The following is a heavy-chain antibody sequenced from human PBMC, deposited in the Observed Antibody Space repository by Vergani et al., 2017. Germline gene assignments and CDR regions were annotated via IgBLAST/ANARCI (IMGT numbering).Heavy chain of an antibody. Sequence: QVQLVESGGGVVQPGTSLRLSCEASGFNFSQFGMHWVRQGPGKGLEWVAFISYDGSKTQYADSEKGRFIISRDNTNNSLFLQLRSLRAEDAAVYYCARDCTSGGCPDNYGMDVWGQGATVTVSS. V-gene: IGHV3-33*05. CDR1: GFNFSQFG. J-gene: IGHJ6*02. D-gene: IGHD2-8*01. CDR2: ISYDGSKT. CDR3: ARDCTSGGCPDNYGMDV.